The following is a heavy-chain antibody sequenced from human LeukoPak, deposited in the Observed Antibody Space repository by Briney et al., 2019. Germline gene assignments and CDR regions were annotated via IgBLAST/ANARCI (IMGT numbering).Heavy chain of an antibody. Sequence: PGGSLRLSCAASGFSFSYSGMHWVRQAPGKGLEWVAAVWFGESSQSYPDSVKGRFTISRDNSKNTVWLETNSLRVEDTAVCYCAKGGRDTSKYYFDYWGQGTQVTVSS. D-gene: IGHD1-26*01. V-gene: IGHV3-30*02. CDR3: AKGGRDTSKYYFDY. CDR2: VWFGESSQ. CDR1: GFSFSYSG. J-gene: IGHJ4*02.